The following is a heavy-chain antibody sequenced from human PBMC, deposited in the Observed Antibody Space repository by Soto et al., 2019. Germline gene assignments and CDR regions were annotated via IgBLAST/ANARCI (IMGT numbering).Heavy chain of an antibody. J-gene: IGHJ5*02. CDR3: SRAYSSVDR. V-gene: IGHV3-64D*08. CDR2: ISANGHST. D-gene: IGHD6-19*01. Sequence: GGSLRLSCSASGFPFSNCDMYWVRQAPGKELEYVSAISANGHSTFYADSVKGRCSISRDNSKNTLYLQMSSLRTEDTAMYYCSRAYSSVDRWGQGTRVTVSS. CDR1: GFPFSNCD.